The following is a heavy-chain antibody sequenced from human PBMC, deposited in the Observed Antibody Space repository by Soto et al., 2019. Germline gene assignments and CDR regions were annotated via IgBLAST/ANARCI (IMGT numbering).Heavy chain of an antibody. Sequence: GGSLRLSCAASGFTFSDYYMSWIRQAPGKGLEWVSYISSSSYTNYADSVKSRFTISRDNAKNSLYLQMNSLRAEDTAVYYCARDLSHRKSLGTSWKGAFDIWGQGTMVTVSS. CDR1: GFTFSDYY. V-gene: IGHV3-11*06. CDR2: ISSSSYT. J-gene: IGHJ3*02. D-gene: IGHD1-1*01. CDR3: ARDLSHRKSLGTSWKGAFDI.